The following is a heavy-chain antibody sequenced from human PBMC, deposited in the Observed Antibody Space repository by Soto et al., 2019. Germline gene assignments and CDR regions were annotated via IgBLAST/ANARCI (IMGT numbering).Heavy chain of an antibody. J-gene: IGHJ4*02. CDR3: AKQAGYSSDPFDY. CDR1: GFTFSNYA. V-gene: IGHV3-23*01. D-gene: IGHD6-19*01. Sequence: EVLLLESGGGLVQPGGSLRISCAASGFTFSNYAMSWVRQAPGKGLEWVSIISGGGGTTYYADSVKGLFTISRDNSKNTVHLQINSLIVEDTAVYYCAKQAGYSSDPFDYWGQGTLVAVAS. CDR2: ISGGGGTT.